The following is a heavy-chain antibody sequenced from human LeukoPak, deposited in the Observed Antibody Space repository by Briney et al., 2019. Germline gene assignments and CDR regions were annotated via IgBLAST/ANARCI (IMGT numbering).Heavy chain of an antibody. Sequence: PGGSLRLSCAASGFTFSSYAMSWVRQASGKGLEWVSAISGSGGSTYYADSVKGRFTISRDNSKNTLYLQMNSLRAEDTAVYYCAKDLGWIPYYFDYWGQGTLVTVSS. CDR1: GFTFSSYA. CDR3: AKDLGWIPYYFDY. V-gene: IGHV3-23*01. CDR2: ISGSGGST. D-gene: IGHD5-18*01. J-gene: IGHJ4*02.